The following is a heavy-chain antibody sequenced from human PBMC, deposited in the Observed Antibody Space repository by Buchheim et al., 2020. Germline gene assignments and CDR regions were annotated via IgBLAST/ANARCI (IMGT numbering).Heavy chain of an antibody. CDR2: IWYDGSSK. D-gene: IGHD6-13*01. Sequence: QVQLVESGGGVVQPGRSLRLSCAASGFTFSTYGMHWVRQAPGKGLEWVAVIWYDGSSKYYADSVKGRFTISRDNSKNTLYLQMNSLRAEDTAVYYCARDPAAGGNLYFDHWGQGTL. J-gene: IGHJ4*02. CDR3: ARDPAAGGNLYFDH. V-gene: IGHV3-33*01. CDR1: GFTFSTYG.